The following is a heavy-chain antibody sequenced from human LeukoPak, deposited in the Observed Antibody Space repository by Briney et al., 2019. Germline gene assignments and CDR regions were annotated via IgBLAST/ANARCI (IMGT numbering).Heavy chain of an antibody. CDR2: ISSSSSYI. CDR3: ARDPRSGLDY. J-gene: IGHJ4*02. D-gene: IGHD5-12*01. CDR1: GFTFSSYS. V-gene: IGHV3-21*01. Sequence: PGGSLRLSCAASGFTFSSYSMNWVRQAPGKGLAWVSSISSSSSYIYYADSVKGRFTISRDNAKNSLYLQMNSLRAEDTAVYYCARDPRSGLDYWGQGTLVTVSS.